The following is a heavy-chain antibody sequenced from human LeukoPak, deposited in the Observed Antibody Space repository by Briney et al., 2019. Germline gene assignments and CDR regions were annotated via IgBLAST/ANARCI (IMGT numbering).Heavy chain of an antibody. Sequence: GGSLRLSCAASGFTFSSYSMNWVRQAPGKGLEWVSSISSSSSYIYYADSVKGRFTISRDNAKNSLYLQMNSLRAEDTAVYYCARGLEEPAVYYYYYMDVWGKGTTVTVSS. CDR2: ISSSSSYI. D-gene: IGHD2-2*01. V-gene: IGHV3-21*01. CDR1: GFTFSSYS. CDR3: ARGLEEPAVYYYYYMDV. J-gene: IGHJ6*03.